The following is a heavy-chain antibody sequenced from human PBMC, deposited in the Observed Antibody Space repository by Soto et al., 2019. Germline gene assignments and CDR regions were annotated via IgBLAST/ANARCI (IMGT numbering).Heavy chain of an antibody. CDR3: AISITMVRGVIFYYYYGMDV. CDR2: IIPIFGTA. V-gene: IGHV1-69*06. J-gene: IGHJ6*02. D-gene: IGHD3-10*01. Sequence: SVKVSCKASGGTFSSYAISWVRQAPGQGLEWMGGIIPIFGTANYAQKFQGRVTITADKSTSTAYMELSSLRSEDTAVYYCAISITMVRGVIFYYYYGMDVWGQGTTVTVSS. CDR1: GGTFSSYA.